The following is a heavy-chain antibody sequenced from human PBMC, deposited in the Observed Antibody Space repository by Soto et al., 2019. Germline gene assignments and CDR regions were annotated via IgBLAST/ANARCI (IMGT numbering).Heavy chain of an antibody. Sequence: SSETLSLTCTVSGGSISSYYWSWIRQPAGKGLEWIGRIYTSGSTNYNPSLKSRVTMSVDTSKNQFSLKLSSVTAADTAVYYCARSTMGYSYHYYFDYWGQGTLVTVSS. CDR2: IYTSGST. CDR3: ARSTMGYSYHYYFDY. J-gene: IGHJ4*02. V-gene: IGHV4-4*07. CDR1: GGSISSYY. D-gene: IGHD5-18*01.